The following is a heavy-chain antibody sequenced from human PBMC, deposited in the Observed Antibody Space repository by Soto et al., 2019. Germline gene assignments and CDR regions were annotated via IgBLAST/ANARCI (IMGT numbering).Heavy chain of an antibody. CDR2: ISGSGGSR. D-gene: IGHD5-12*01. J-gene: IGHJ3*02. Sequence: EVQLLESGGGLVQQGESLRLSCAASGFTFSSYAMNWVRQAPGKGLEWVSTISGSGGSRYYADSVKGPFTISRDSSKNTLYLQMNSPRAEDTAVYYCAKARGFSGYDWGDAFDIWGQGTMVTVSS. CDR1: GFTFSSYA. CDR3: AKARGFSGYDWGDAFDI. V-gene: IGHV3-23*01.